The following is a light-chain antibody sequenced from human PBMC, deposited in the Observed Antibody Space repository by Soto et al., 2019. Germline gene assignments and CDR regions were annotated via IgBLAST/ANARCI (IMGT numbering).Light chain of an antibody. CDR1: RSNIGSNT. CDR3: AAWDDSLNGWV. J-gene: IGLJ3*02. V-gene: IGLV1-44*01. Sequence: QSVLTQPPSASGTPGQKIAISCSGSRSNIGSNTVNWYQHLPGTAPKLLIYSNNHRPSGVPVRFSGSRSGTSASLAISGLQSDDESTYYCAAWDDSLNGWVFGGGTKLTGL. CDR2: SNN.